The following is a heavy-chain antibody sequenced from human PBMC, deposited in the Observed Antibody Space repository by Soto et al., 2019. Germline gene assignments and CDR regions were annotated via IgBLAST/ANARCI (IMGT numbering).Heavy chain of an antibody. D-gene: IGHD2-15*01. CDR1: GGPISRKA. V-gene: IGHV1-69*01. CDR3: ASAKSQDSFASYYYYGMEV. CDR2: IIPIFGTA. J-gene: IGHJ6*02. Sequence: YSVEVTCNAPGGPISRKAISLVRHAHGQGLEWMGGIIPIFGTANYAQKFQGRVTITADESTSTAYMELSSLTSEDTAGFYCASAKSQDSFASYYYYGMEVWG.